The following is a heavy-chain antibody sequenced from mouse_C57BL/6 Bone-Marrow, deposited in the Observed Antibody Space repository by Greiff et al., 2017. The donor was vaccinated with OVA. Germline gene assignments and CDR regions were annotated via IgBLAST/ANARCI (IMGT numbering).Heavy chain of an antibody. CDR3: ARQGYDGFAY. Sequence: EVHLVESGGDLVKPGGSLKLSCAASGFTFSSYGMPWVRQTPDKRLEWVATISSGGSYTSYPDSVKGRFTISRDNANNTLYLQMSSLKSEDTAMYYCARQGYDGFAYWGQGTLVTVSA. CDR1: GFTFSSYG. J-gene: IGHJ3*01. D-gene: IGHD2-3*01. CDR2: ISSGGSYT. V-gene: IGHV5-6*01.